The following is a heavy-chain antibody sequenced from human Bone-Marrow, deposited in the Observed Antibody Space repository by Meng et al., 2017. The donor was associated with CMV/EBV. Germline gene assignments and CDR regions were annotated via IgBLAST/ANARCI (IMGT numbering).Heavy chain of an antibody. Sequence: QVGLGGGVVQSGGSLRLSRAGSGFTFDVYTMHWVRQAQGKGLECVSLISWDGGSTYYADSVKGRFTISRDNSKNSLYLQMNSLRTEDTALYYCAKVALRYFDWLYFDYWGQGTLVTVSS. CDR1: GFTFDVYT. CDR2: ISWDGGST. V-gene: IGHV3-43*01. CDR3: AKVALRYFDWLYFDY. D-gene: IGHD3-9*01. J-gene: IGHJ4*02.